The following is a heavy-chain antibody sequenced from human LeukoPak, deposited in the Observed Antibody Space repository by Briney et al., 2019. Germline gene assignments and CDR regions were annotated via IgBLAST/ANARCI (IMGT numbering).Heavy chain of an antibody. J-gene: IGHJ5*02. CDR2: ISAYNGNT. D-gene: IGHD6-13*01. CDR3: ARDQIQYSSSWYARFDP. Sequence: ASVKVSCKASGGTFSSYAISWVRQAPGQGLEWMGWISAYNGNTNYAQKLQGRVTMTTDTSTSTAYMELRSLRSDDTAVYYCARDQIQYSSSWYARFDPWGQGTLVTVSS. CDR1: GGTFSSYA. V-gene: IGHV1-18*01.